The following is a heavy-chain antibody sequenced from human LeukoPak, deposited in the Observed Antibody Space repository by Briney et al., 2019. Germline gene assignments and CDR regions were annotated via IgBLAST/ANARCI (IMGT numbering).Heavy chain of an antibody. Sequence: GGSLRLSCAASGFTFSTYGMHWVRQAPGKGLEWVAVISYDGSNKYYADSVKGRFTISRDNSKNTLYLQMNRLRAEDTAVYYCARGGGAGDSFDIWGQGTMVTVSS. CDR1: GFTFSTYG. D-gene: IGHD2-21*01. V-gene: IGHV3-30*03. CDR2: ISYDGSNK. J-gene: IGHJ3*02. CDR3: ARGGGAGDSFDI.